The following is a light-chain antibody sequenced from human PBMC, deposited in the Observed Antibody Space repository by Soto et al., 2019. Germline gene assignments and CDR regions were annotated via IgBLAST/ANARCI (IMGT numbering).Light chain of an antibody. J-gene: IGKJ1*01. CDR3: QHYSASSPWA. CDR2: RAS. V-gene: IGKV1-5*03. Sequence: DIQMTQSPSTLSASVGDRVIITCRASRSVDNWLAWFQQRPGKAPKVVIYRASGLVPGVPSRFSGSGYGTEFTLTISSLQPDDFATYYCQHYSASSPWAFGQGTKVEIK. CDR1: RSVDNW.